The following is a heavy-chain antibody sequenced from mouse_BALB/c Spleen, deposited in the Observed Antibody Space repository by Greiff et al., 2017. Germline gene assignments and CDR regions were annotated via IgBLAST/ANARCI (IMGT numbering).Heavy chain of an antibody. Sequence: EVMLVESGGGLVKPGGSLKLSCAASGFTFSSYAMSWVRQTPEKRLEWVATISSGGSYTYYPDSVKGRFTISRDNAKNTLYLQMSSLRSEDTAMYYCARLLGGNYAMDYWGQGTSVTVSS. J-gene: IGHJ4*01. CDR1: GFTFSSYA. V-gene: IGHV5-9-1*01. D-gene: IGHD4-1*01. CDR3: ARLLGGNYAMDY. CDR2: ISSGGSYT.